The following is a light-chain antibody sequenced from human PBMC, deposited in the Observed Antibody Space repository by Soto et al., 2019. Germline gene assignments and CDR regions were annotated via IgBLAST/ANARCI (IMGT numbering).Light chain of an antibody. CDR3: QQYNNWPLT. CDR1: QSVGNN. Sequence: VVMTQSPATLSVSPGDGATLSCRASQSVGNNLAWYQQRPGQAPRLLIYGASTRATGIPARFSGSGSGTDFTLTISSLQSEDLAVYHCQQYNNWPLTFGGGTKVDIK. J-gene: IGKJ4*01. V-gene: IGKV3-15*01. CDR2: GAS.